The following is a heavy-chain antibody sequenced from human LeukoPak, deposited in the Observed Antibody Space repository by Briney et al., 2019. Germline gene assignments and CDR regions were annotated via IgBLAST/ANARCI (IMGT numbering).Heavy chain of an antibody. Sequence: SETLSLTCTVSGGSISSSSYYWGWIRQPPGKGLEWSGSIYYSGSTYYNPSLKSRVTISVDTSKNQFSLKLSSVTAADTAVYYCARHLTTEGIDAFDIWGQGTMVTVSS. CDR1: GGSISSSSYY. V-gene: IGHV4-39*01. CDR2: IYYSGST. CDR3: ARHLTTEGIDAFDI. D-gene: IGHD4-17*01. J-gene: IGHJ3*02.